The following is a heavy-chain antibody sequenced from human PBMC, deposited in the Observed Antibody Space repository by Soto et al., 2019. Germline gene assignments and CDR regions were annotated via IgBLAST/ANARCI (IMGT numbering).Heavy chain of an antibody. CDR2: ISSNGVGT. V-gene: IGHV3-64*01. D-gene: IGHD6-6*01. Sequence: EVQVVESGGGLAQPGGSLRLSCLVSGFTLSNYAMVWVRQPPGKELEYVSGISSNGVGTYYATSVKDRFTISRDNSKNTLYLQVGSLRPEDMAVYYCARRARPDFYYMDVWGKGTTVTVSS. CDR3: ARRARPDFYYMDV. CDR1: GFTLSNYA. J-gene: IGHJ6*03.